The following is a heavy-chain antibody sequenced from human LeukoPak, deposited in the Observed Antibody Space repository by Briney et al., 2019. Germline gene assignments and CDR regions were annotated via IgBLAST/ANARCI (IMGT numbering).Heavy chain of an antibody. J-gene: IGHJ2*01. Sequence: SETLSLTCTVSGGSISSYYWSWIRQPPGKGLEWIGYIYYSGSTNYNPSLKSRVTISVDTSKNQFSLKLSSVTAADTAVYYCARGVRTVDSSGYHAWYFDLWGRGTLVTVSS. CDR2: IYYSGST. CDR3: ARGVRTVDSSGYHAWYFDL. V-gene: IGHV4-59*01. CDR1: GGSISSYY. D-gene: IGHD3-22*01.